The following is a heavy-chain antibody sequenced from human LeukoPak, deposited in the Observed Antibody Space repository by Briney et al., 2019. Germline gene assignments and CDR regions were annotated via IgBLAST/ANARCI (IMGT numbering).Heavy chain of an antibody. CDR2: ISTYNGNT. CDR1: GYSFTSYG. V-gene: IGHV1-18*01. D-gene: IGHD1-26*01. Sequence: ASVKVSCKASGYSFTSYGISWVRQDPGQGLEWMGWISTYNGNTNYAQKLQGRVTMTTDTSTSTAYMELRSVRSDDTAVYYCARPNSGSYSGDAFDIWGQGTMVTVSS. CDR3: ARPNSGSYSGDAFDI. J-gene: IGHJ3*02.